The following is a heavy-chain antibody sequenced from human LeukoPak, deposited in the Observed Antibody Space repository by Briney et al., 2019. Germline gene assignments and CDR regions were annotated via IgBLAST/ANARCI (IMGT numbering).Heavy chain of an antibody. CDR1: GFTFSSYA. Sequence: AGGSLRLSCAASGFTFSSYAMHWVRQAPGKGLEWVSVIYSGGSTYYADSVKGRFTISRDNSKNTLYLQMNSLRAEDTAVYYCARVRYGDYIFFDYWGQGTLVTVSS. V-gene: IGHV3-53*01. CDR2: IYSGGST. CDR3: ARVRYGDYIFFDY. J-gene: IGHJ4*02. D-gene: IGHD4-17*01.